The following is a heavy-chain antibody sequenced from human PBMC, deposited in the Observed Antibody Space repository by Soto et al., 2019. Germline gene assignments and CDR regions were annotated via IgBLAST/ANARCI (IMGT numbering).Heavy chain of an antibody. CDR1: GYSFTTYW. V-gene: IGHV5-51*01. J-gene: IGHJ5*02. Sequence: GESLKISCKGSGYSFTTYWIGWVRQMPGKGLEWMGIIYPGDSDTRYSPSFQGQVTISADNSISTAYLQWSSLKASDTAMYYCARLPELAGNNWFDPWGQGTLVTVSS. D-gene: IGHD6-19*01. CDR3: ARLPELAGNNWFDP. CDR2: IYPGDSDT.